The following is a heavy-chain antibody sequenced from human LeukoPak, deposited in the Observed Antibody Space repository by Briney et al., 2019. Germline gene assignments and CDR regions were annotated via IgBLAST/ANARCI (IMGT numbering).Heavy chain of an antibody. CDR3: AKDLSAMVSYYYYGMDV. Sequence: GGSLRLSCAASGFTFSSYGMHWVRQAPGKGLEWVAVISYDGSNKYYADSVKGRFTISRDNSKNTLYLQMNSLRAEDTAVCYCAKDLSAMVSYYYYGMDVWGQGTTVTVSS. CDR2: ISYDGSNK. J-gene: IGHJ6*02. CDR1: GFTFSSYG. V-gene: IGHV3-30*18. D-gene: IGHD5-18*01.